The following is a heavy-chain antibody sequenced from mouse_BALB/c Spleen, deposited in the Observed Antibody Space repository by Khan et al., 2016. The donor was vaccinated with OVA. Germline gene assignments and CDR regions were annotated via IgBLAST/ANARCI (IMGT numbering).Heavy chain of an antibody. D-gene: IGHD1-1*01. Sequence: EVELVESGGGLVRPGGSLKLSCAASGFSFSSYSMSWVRQTPEKRLEWVATISTGGSYTYYPDSVKGRFTISRDNAKNTLYLQMSSLKSEDTAMYYCTIHRRYSASNPYFAYSGQGTTLPVSS. CDR1: GFSFSSYS. CDR2: ISTGGSYT. V-gene: IGHV5-6-4*01. J-gene: IGHJ2*01. CDR3: TIHRRYSASNPYFAY.